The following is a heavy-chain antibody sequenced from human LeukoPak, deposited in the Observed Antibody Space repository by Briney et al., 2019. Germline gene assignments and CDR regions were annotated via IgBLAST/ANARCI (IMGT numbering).Heavy chain of an antibody. Sequence: ASVKVSRKASGYTFTGYYMHWVRQAPGQGLEWMGWINPNSGGTNYAQKFQGRVTMTRDTSISTAYMELSRLRSDDTAVYYCASSNYYDSSGYPYWGQGTLVTVSS. CDR3: ASSNYYDSSGYPY. CDR1: GYTFTGYY. V-gene: IGHV1-2*02. CDR2: INPNSGGT. J-gene: IGHJ4*02. D-gene: IGHD3-22*01.